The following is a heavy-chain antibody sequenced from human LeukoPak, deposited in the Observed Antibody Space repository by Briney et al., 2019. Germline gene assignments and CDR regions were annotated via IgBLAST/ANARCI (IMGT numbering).Heavy chain of an antibody. D-gene: IGHD2-2*01. Sequence: PSETLSLTCTVSGGSISSGSYYWSWIRQPAGKGLEWIGRIYTSGSTNYNPSLKSRVTMSVDTSKNQFSLKLSSVTAADTAVYYCARDGPFVVPAVSWGQGTLVTVSS. CDR1: GGSISSGSYY. CDR3: ARDGPFVVPAVS. J-gene: IGHJ5*02. V-gene: IGHV4-61*02. CDR2: IYTSGST.